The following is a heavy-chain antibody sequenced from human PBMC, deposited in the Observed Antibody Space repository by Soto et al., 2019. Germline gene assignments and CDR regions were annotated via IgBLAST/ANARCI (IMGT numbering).Heavy chain of an antibody. J-gene: IGHJ4*02. V-gene: IGHV1-2*02. CDR3: ARDPAPTDCSGGSCSSRGFDY. Sequence: AELTCKESGYTLAGNYMCWVRQETGQGLEWMGWINPNSGDTNYAQKFQGRVTMTRDTSISTAYMELSRLRSDDTAVYYCARDPAPTDCSGGSCSSRGFDYWGQGTLVPGFS. CDR1: GYTLAGNY. CDR2: INPNSGDT. D-gene: IGHD2-15*01.